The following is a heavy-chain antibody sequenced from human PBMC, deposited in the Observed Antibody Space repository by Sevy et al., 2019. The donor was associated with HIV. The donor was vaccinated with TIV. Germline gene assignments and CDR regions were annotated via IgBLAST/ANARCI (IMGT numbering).Heavy chain of an antibody. Sequence: GGSLRLSCAASGFTFSSYAMHWVRQAPGKGLEWVAVISYDGSNKYYADSVKGRFTISRDNSKNTLYLQMNSLRAEDTAVYYCAIDWVRYSSGTPYYWGQGTLVTVSS. J-gene: IGHJ4*02. V-gene: IGHV3-30-3*01. D-gene: IGHD6-19*01. CDR1: GFTFSSYA. CDR3: AIDWVRYSSGTPYY. CDR2: ISYDGSNK.